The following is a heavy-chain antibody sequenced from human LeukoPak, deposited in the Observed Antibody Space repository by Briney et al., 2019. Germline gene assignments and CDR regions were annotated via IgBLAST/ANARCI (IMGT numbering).Heavy chain of an antibody. D-gene: IGHD3-10*01. CDR3: AKDYNRAYYYGSGFDY. J-gene: IGHJ4*02. CDR1: GFTFSSYA. Sequence: GGSLRLSCAASGFTFSSYAMHWVRQAPGKGLEWVTIISYDGSNKYYADSVKGRFTISRDNSKNTLYLQMNSLRAEDTAVYYCAKDYNRAYYYGSGFDYWGQGTLVTVSS. V-gene: IGHV3-30*04. CDR2: ISYDGSNK.